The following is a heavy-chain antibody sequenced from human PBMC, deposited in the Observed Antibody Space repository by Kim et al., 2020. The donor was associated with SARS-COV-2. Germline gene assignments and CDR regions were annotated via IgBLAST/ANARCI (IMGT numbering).Heavy chain of an antibody. CDR1: GFTFSSYS. CDR2: ISSSSSYI. D-gene: IGHD2-2*03. CDR3: ARGVDIVVVPAAIMSSPLDGMDV. J-gene: IGHJ6*02. V-gene: IGHV3-21*01. Sequence: GGSLRLSCAASGFTFSSYSMNWVRQAPGKGLEWVSSISSSSSYIYYADSVKGRFTISRDNAKNSLYLQMNSLRAEDTAVYYCARGVDIVVVPAAIMSSPLDGMDVWGQGTTVTVSS.